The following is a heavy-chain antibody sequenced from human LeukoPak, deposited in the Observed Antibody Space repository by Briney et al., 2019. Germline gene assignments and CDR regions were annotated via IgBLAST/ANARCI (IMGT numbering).Heavy chain of an antibody. V-gene: IGHV4-59*11. J-gene: IGHJ4*02. CDR1: GGSTSSHF. CDR3: TKATKCLAFDS. Sequence: PSETLSLTCTVSGGSTSSHFWSWMRQPPGKELEWIGNIYNRGTTNYNPSLNSRVTMSVDTSKNQLSLQLTSVTAADTAVYYCTKATKCLAFDSWGRGTLVTVSA. CDR2: IYNRGTT.